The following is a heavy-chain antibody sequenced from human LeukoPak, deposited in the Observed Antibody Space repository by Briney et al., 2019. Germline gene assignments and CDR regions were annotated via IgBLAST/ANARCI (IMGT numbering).Heavy chain of an antibody. J-gene: IGHJ5*02. CDR3: ARVLFYCSGGSCYSWFDP. Sequence: SETLSLTCTVSGYSISSGYYWGWIRQPPGKGLEWIGYIYYSGSTNYNPSLKSRVTISVDTSKNQFSLKLSSVTAADTAVYYCARVLFYCSGGSCYSWFDPWGQGTLVTVSS. CDR1: GYSISSGYY. D-gene: IGHD2-15*01. V-gene: IGHV4-61*01. CDR2: IYYSGST.